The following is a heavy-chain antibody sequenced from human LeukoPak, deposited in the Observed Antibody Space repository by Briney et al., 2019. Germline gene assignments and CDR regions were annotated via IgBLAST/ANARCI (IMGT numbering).Heavy chain of an antibody. CDR3: ARDRGSSSWYDAFDI. J-gene: IGHJ3*02. V-gene: IGHV3-21*01. D-gene: IGHD6-13*01. CDR1: GFTFSSYS. Sequence: GGSLRLSCAASGFTFSSYSMNWVRQAPGKGLEWVSSISSSSSYIYYSDSVKGRFTISRDNAKNSLYLQMNSLRAEDTAVYYCARDRGSSSWYDAFDIWGQGTMVTVSS. CDR2: ISSSSSYI.